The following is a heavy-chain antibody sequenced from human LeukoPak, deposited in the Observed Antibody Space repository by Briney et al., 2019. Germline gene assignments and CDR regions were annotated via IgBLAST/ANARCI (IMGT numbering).Heavy chain of an antibody. CDR1: GFTFSSYW. J-gene: IGHJ6*03. CDR3: ARDKRYCSSTSCYDDYYFYYMDV. D-gene: IGHD2-2*01. Sequence: PGGSLRLSCAASGFTFSSYWMHWVRHAPGKGLVWVSRINTDGISNYADPVKGRFTISRDNAKNTVYLQMNSLRAEDTAVYYCARDKRYCSSTSCYDDYYFYYMDVWGKGTTVTVSS. V-gene: IGHV3-74*01. CDR2: INTDGIS.